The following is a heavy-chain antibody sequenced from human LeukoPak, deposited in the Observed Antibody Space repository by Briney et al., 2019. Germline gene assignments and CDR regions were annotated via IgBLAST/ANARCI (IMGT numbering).Heavy chain of an antibody. D-gene: IGHD3-10*01. CDR2: ISGSGGDT. J-gene: IGHJ4*02. Sequence: GGSLRLSCAASGFTFTNYEMNWVRQAPGKGLEWASAISGSGGDTYYADSVKGRFTISRDNSKNTLYPQMNSLRAEDTAVYYCAKDRVVRGVMGAGGYWGQGTLVTVSS. V-gene: IGHV3-23*01. CDR3: AKDRVVRGVMGAGGY. CDR1: GFTFTNYE.